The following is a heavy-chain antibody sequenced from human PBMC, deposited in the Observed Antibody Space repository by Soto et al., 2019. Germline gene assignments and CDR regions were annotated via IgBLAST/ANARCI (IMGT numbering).Heavy chain of an antibody. Sequence: SETLSLTCTVSGGSVSSGSYYWSWIRQPPGKGLEWIGYIYYSGSTNYNPSLKSRVTISVDTSKNQFSLKLSSVTAADTAVYYCARDGPDYYDSSGYYYFFDYWGQGTLVTSPQ. D-gene: IGHD3-22*01. V-gene: IGHV4-61*01. J-gene: IGHJ4*02. CDR2: IYYSGST. CDR3: ARDGPDYYDSSGYYYFFDY. CDR1: GGSVSSGSYY.